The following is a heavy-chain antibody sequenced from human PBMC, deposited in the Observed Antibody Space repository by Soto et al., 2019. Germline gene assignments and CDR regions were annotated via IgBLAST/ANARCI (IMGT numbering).Heavy chain of an antibody. V-gene: IGHV4-59*01. CDR1: GGSISSYY. CDR2: IYYSGST. D-gene: IGHD3-3*01. CDR3: ARGTYYDFWSGYYNGGYNWFDP. J-gene: IGHJ5*02. Sequence: SETLSLTCTVSGGSISSYYWSWIRQPPGKGLEWIGYIYYSGSTNYNPSLKSRVTISVDTSKNQFSLKLCSVTAADTAVYYCARGTYYDFWSGYYNGGYNWFDPWGQGTLVTVSS.